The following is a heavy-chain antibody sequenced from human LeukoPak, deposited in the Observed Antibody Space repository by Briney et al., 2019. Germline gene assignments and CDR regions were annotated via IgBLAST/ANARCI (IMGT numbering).Heavy chain of an antibody. V-gene: IGHV4-39*01. J-gene: IGHJ4*02. CDR2: FYYSGST. CDR3: ARRSMVTTFDY. Sequence: PSETLSLTCTVSGGSISSSSYYWGWIRQPPGKGLGWFGGFYYSGSTYYNPSLKSRVTISVDTSKNQFSLKLSSVTAADTAVYYCARRSMVTTFDYWGQGTLVTVSS. CDR1: GGSISSSSYY. D-gene: IGHD4-17*01.